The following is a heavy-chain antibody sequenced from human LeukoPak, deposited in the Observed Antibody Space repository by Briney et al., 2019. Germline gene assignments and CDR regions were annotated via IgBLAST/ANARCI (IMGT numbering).Heavy chain of an antibody. CDR2: ISGSGGNT. V-gene: IGHV3-23*01. CDR1: GFTFNNYA. CDR3: ASLIAVFIDY. D-gene: IGHD6-19*01. J-gene: IGHJ4*02. Sequence: GGSLRLSCAASGFTFNNYAMSWVRQAPGKGLEWVSAISGSGGNTYYADSVKGRFTISRDNSKNTLYLQMNSLRAEDTAVYYCASLIAVFIDYWGQGTLVTVSS.